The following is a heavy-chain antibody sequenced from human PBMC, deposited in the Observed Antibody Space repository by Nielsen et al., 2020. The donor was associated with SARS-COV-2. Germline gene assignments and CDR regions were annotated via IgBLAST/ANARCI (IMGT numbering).Heavy chain of an antibody. Sequence: SVKVSCKASGGTFSSFAISWVRQAPGQGLEWMGGIIPFFGTPNYAQKFQGRVTITADESTSIAYMELSGLRSEDTAVYYCARCQYGSGSYPLTYYYYDMDVWGQGTTVTVSS. V-gene: IGHV1-69*13. J-gene: IGHJ6*02. CDR3: ARCQYGSGSYPLTYYYYDMDV. CDR1: GGTFSSFA. CDR2: IIPFFGTP. D-gene: IGHD3-10*01.